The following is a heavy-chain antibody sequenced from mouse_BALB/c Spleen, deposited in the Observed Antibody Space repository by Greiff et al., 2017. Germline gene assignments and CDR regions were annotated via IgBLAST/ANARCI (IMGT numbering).Heavy chain of an antibody. CDR1: GDSITSGY. J-gene: IGHJ4*01. D-gene: IGHD2-1*01. CDR2: ISYSGST. Sequence: VQLKESGPSLVKPSQTLSLTCSVTGDSITSGYWNWIRKFPGNKLEYMGYISYSGSTYYNPSLKSRISITRDTSKNQYYLQLNSVTTEDTATYYCARSAIYYGNWDYYAMDYWGQGTSVTVSS. V-gene: IGHV3-8*02. CDR3: ARSAIYYGNWDYYAMDY.